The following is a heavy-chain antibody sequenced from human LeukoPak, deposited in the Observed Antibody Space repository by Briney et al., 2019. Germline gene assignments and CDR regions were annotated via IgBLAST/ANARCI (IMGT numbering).Heavy chain of an antibody. D-gene: IGHD3-10*01. CDR2: IIPIFGTA. V-gene: IGHV1-69*13. CDR3: ASGRIGILWFGELKY. CDR1: GGTFSSYA. J-gene: IGHJ4*02. Sequence: ASVKVSCKASGGTFSSYAISWVRQAPGQGLEWMGGIIPIFGTANYAQKFQGRVTITADESTNTAYMELSSLRSEDTAVYYCASGRIGILWFGELKYWGQGTLVTVSS.